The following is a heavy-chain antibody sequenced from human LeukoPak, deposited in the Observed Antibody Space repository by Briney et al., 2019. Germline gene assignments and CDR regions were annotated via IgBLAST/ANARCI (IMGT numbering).Heavy chain of an antibody. V-gene: IGHV4-31*03. D-gene: IGHD2-2*01. CDR3: ARGVGYCSSTSCSFDY. Sequence: PSETLSLTCTVSGGSISSGGYYWSWIRQHPGKGLEWIGYIYYSGSTYYNPSLTSRVTISVDTSKNQFSLKLSSVTAADTAVYYCARGVGYCSSTSCSFDYWGQGTLVTVSS. CDR1: GGSISSGGYY. J-gene: IGHJ4*02. CDR2: IYYSGST.